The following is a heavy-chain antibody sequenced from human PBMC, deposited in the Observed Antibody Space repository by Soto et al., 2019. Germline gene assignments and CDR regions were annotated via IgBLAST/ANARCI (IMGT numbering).Heavy chain of an antibody. V-gene: IGHV1-69*12. J-gene: IGHJ4*02. CDR3: ARSPTPYDSSGYYLVDY. CDR1: GGTFSSYA. D-gene: IGHD3-22*01. Sequence: QVQLVQSGAEVKKPGSSVKVSCKASGGTFSSYAISWVRQAPGQGLEWMGGIIPIFGTANYAQKFQGRVTITADESTSTAYMELSSLSSEDTAVYYCARSPTPYDSSGYYLVDYWGQGTLVTVSS. CDR2: IIPIFGTA.